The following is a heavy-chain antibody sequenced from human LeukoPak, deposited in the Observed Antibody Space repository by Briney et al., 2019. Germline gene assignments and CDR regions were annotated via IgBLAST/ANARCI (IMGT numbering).Heavy chain of an antibody. CDR3: ARDSDGGNDY. D-gene: IGHD4-23*01. Sequence: GGSLRLSCAASGFTLSSYAMSWIRQAPGKGLEWVSYISSSGITIHYADSVKGRFTISRDNAKNSLYLQMNSLRAEDTAVYYCARDSDGGNDYWGQGTLVTVSS. CDR2: ISSSGITI. V-gene: IGHV3-11*01. J-gene: IGHJ4*02. CDR1: GFTLSSYA.